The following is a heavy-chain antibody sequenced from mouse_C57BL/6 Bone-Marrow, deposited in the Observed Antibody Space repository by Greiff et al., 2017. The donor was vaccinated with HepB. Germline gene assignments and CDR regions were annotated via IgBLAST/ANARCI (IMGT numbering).Heavy chain of an antibody. J-gene: IGHJ2*01. CDR1: GFNIKDDY. CDR3: TTMVTTGYFDY. CDR2: IDPENGDT. Sequence: EVQLQQSGAELVRPGASVKLSCTASGFNIKDDYMHWVKQRPEQGLEWIGWIDPENGDTEYASKFQGKATITADPSSNTAYLQLSSLTSEDTAVYYCTTMVTTGYFDYWGQGTTLTVSS. D-gene: IGHD2-2*01. V-gene: IGHV14-4*01.